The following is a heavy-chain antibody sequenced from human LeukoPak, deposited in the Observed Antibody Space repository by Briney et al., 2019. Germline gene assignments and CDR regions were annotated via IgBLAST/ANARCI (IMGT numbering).Heavy chain of an antibody. V-gene: IGHV3-74*01. CDR3: TRINYG. D-gene: IGHD3-16*01. CDR1: GFTFSSYW. J-gene: IGHJ4*02. CDR2: INSDGSTT. Sequence: PGGSLRLSCAPSGFTFSSYWMHWVRQAPGKGLMWVSRINSDGSTTSYADSVKGRFTTSRDNAKNTLYLQMNSLRVEDTAVYYCTRINYGWGQGILVTVSS.